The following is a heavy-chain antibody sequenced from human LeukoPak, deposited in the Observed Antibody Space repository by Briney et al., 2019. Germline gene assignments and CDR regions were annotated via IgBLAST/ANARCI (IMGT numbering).Heavy chain of an antibody. V-gene: IGHV4-59*11. CDR3: AREPVQWSAYWYFDL. J-gene: IGHJ2*01. CDR2: IYYSGRT. CDR1: GGSISSHY. D-gene: IGHD6-19*01. Sequence: KPSKTLSLTCTVSGGSISSHYWSWIRQPPGRGLEWIGYIYYSGRTDYNPSLKSRVTISVDTSKNQFSLKLTSVTAADTAVYYCAREPVQWSAYWYFDLWGRGTLVSVSS.